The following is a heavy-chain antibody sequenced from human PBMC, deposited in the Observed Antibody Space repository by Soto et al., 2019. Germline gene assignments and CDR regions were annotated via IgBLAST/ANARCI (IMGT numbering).Heavy chain of an antibody. CDR2: IYPGDSDT. V-gene: IGHV5-51*01. Sequence: GESLKISCKGSGYSFTSYWIGWVRQMPGKGLEWMGIIYPGDSDTRYSPSFQGQVTISADKSISTAYLQWSSLKASDTAMYYCARHVYDENFWSGQYYYYYMDVWGKGTTVTVSS. CDR1: GYSFTSYW. J-gene: IGHJ6*03. D-gene: IGHD3-3*01. CDR3: ARHVYDENFWSGQYYYYYMDV.